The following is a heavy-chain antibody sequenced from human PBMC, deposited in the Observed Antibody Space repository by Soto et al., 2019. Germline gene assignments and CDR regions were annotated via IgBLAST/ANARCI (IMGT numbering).Heavy chain of an antibody. J-gene: IGHJ4*02. CDR2: INGGDDSE. CDR3: TKGSHWGIISPTHDH. CDR1: GFTFRSSP. Sequence: EVQLWESGGGLVQPGGSLRLSCAVSGFTFRSSPMSWVRRAPGKGLEWVSGINGGDDSEHYVDSVRGRFTIIRDNSKNLLLLQMNSLRVEDTAIYYCTKGSHWGIISPTHDHWGKGTQVTVSS. D-gene: IGHD3-16*01. V-gene: IGHV3-23*01.